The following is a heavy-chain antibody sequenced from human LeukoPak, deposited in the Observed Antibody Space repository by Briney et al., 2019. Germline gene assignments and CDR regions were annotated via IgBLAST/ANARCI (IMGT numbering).Heavy chain of an antibody. Sequence: SETLSLTCAVYGGSFSGCYWSCIRQPPGKGLEWIGEINHSGSTNYNPSLKSRVTISVDTSKNQFSLKLSSVTAADTAVYYCARTSPRLRITMIVAASSLRFYFDYWGQGNLVNVSS. V-gene: IGHV4-34*01. J-gene: IGHJ4*02. D-gene: IGHD3-22*01. CDR1: GGSFSGCY. CDR3: ARTSPRLRITMIVAASSLRFYFDY. CDR2: INHSGST.